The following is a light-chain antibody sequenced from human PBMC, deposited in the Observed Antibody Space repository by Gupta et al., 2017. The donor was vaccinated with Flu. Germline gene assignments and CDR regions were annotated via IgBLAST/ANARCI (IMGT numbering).Light chain of an antibody. CDR1: QSVSTSY. J-gene: IGKJ1*01. Sequence: GTLSLSPGERATLSCRASQSVSTSYLAWYQQKPGQAPRLLIYGASSRATGIPDRFSGSGSGTDFTLTISRLEPEDFAVYHCQQSGSSPKTFGQGTKVVIK. CDR3: QQSGSSPKT. V-gene: IGKV3-20*01. CDR2: GAS.